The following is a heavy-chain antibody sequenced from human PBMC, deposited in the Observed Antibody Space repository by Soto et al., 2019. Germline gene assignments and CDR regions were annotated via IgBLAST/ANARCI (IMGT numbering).Heavy chain of an antibody. D-gene: IGHD6-13*01. CDR3: ESDSVRYSSNWYYNAYYCGMAV. CDR2: IWDGGSNK. Sequence: QVQLVESGGGVVQPGGSLRLSCAASGFTFSTYGMHWVRQAPGKGLEWVAVIWDGGSNKYYADSVKGRFTISRDNSKNTPYLQMNSRRAEATAVYYSESDSVRYSSNWYYNAYYCGMAVLGQGTTVTVSS. J-gene: IGHJ6*02. V-gene: IGHV3-33*01. CDR1: GFTFSTYG.